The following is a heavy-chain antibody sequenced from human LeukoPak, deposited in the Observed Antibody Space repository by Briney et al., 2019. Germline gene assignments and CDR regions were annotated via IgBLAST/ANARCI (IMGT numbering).Heavy chain of an antibody. Sequence: ASVKVSCEASGYTFTSYGISWVRQAPGQGLEWMGWISAYNGNTNYAQKLQGRVTMTTDTSTSTAYMELRSLRSDDTAVYYCARVFHDSSGYYLYYFDYWGQGTLVTVSS. D-gene: IGHD3-22*01. CDR1: GYTFTSYG. V-gene: IGHV1-18*01. CDR3: ARVFHDSSGYYLYYFDY. J-gene: IGHJ4*02. CDR2: ISAYNGNT.